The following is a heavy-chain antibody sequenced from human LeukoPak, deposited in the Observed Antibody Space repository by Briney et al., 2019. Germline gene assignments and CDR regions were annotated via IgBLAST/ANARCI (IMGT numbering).Heavy chain of an antibody. J-gene: IGHJ4*02. CDR1: GFTFSDYY. D-gene: IGHD5-24*01. V-gene: IGHV3-11*01. CDR3: ASQGRRDGYNPLVY. CDR2: ISSSASTI. Sequence: PGGSLRLSCAASGFTFSDYYMSWIRRAPGKGLEWVSCISSSASTIDYADSVKGRFTISRDNAKNSLYLQMNSLRAEDTAVYYCASQGRRDGYNPLVYWGQGTLVTVSS.